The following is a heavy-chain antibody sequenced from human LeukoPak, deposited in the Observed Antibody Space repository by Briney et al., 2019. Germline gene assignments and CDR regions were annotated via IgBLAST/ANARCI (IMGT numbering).Heavy chain of an antibody. CDR1: GFTFSNAW. D-gene: IGHD6-19*01. V-gene: IGHV3-15*01. CDR2: IKSKTDGGTM. Sequence: SGGSLRLSCVASGFTFSNAWMSWVRQAPGKGLECVGRIKSKTDGGTMEYAAPVQGRFTISRDDSKNTLYLQMNSLKTEDTAVYYCTTYPYSSGWYPFDSWGQGTLVTVSS. J-gene: IGHJ4*02. CDR3: TTYPYSSGWYPFDS.